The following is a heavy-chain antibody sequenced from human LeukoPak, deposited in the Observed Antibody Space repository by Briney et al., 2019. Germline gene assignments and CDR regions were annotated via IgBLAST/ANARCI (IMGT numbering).Heavy chain of an antibody. J-gene: IGHJ6*03. CDR1: GFAFSSYW. CDR3: AKGHGWEASYYYYYMDV. CDR2: INSDGSST. V-gene: IGHV3-74*01. D-gene: IGHD1-26*01. Sequence: GGSLRLSCAASGFAFSSYWMHWVRQAPGKGLVWVSRINSDGSSTSYADSVKGRFTISRDNCKNTLYLKMNSLRAEDTAVYYCAKGHGWEASYYYYYMDVWGKGTTVTISS.